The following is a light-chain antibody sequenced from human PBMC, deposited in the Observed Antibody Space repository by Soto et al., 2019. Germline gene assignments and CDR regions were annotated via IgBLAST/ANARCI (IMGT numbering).Light chain of an antibody. CDR1: QNIRTF. CDR2: GAS. J-gene: IGKJ1*01. CDR3: QQHSHWPPWT. V-gene: IGKV3-11*01. Sequence: EVVLTQSPATLSLSPRERATLSCRASQNIRTFLDWYQQKPGQAPRLLIYGASNRATGIPARFSGSGSGTDFTLTISSLESEDFAVYYCQQHSHWPPWTFGQGTRVEI.